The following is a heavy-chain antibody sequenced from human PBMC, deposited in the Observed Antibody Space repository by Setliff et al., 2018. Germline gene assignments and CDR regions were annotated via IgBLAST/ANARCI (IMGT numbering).Heavy chain of an antibody. J-gene: IGHJ6*03. D-gene: IGHD6-13*01. V-gene: IGHV1-46*01. CDR2: INPSGGTT. CDR1: GYTFTTYY. Sequence: ASVKVSCKASGYTFTTYYMHWVRQAPGQGLEWMGIINPSGGTTSYAQKFQGRVTMTRDASTSTVYMDLSSLRSEDTAVYYCARAPYGSSWYGYYYYYMDVWGKGTTVTVSS. CDR3: ARAPYGSSWYGYYYYYMDV.